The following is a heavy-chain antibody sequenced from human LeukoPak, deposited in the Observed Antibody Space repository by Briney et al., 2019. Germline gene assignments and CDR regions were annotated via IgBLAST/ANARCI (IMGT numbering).Heavy chain of an antibody. CDR2: ISGSGGST. CDR3: AKAVLYSYGTGPDY. V-gene: IGHV3-23*01. CDR1: GFTFSSYA. J-gene: IGHJ4*02. Sequence: GGSLRLSCAASGFTFSSYAMSWVRQAPGKGLEWVSAISGSGGSTYYADSVKGRFTISRDNSKNTLYLQMNSLRAEDTAVYYCAKAVLYSYGTGPDYSGQGTLVTVSS. D-gene: IGHD5-18*01.